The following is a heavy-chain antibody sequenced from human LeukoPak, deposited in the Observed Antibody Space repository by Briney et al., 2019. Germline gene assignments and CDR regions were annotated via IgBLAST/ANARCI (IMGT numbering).Heavy chain of an antibody. CDR2: IYYSGST. Sequence: SETLSLTCTVSGGSISSGGYYWSWIRQHPGKGLEWIGYIYYSGSTYYNPSLKSRVTISVDTSKNQFSLKLSSVTAADTAVYYCARVCLCSSWSTYDYWGQGTLVTVSS. CDR1: GGSISSGGYY. V-gene: IGHV4-31*03. J-gene: IGHJ4*02. CDR3: ARVCLCSSWSTYDY. D-gene: IGHD6-13*01.